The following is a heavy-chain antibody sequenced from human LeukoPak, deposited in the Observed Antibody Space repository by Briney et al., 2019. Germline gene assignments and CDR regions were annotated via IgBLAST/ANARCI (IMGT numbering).Heavy chain of an antibody. CDR1: GGSIRSYY. V-gene: IGHV4-59*01. D-gene: IGHD6-13*01. Sequence: SETLSLTCTVSGGSIRSYYWSWIRQSPGKGLEWIGYTSYSGRTNSNPSLKSRVTPSVDTSKSQFSLRLYSVTAADTAVYYCARTTGYSSTWELDSWGQGILVTVSS. CDR3: ARTTGYSSTWELDS. CDR2: TSYSGRT. J-gene: IGHJ4*02.